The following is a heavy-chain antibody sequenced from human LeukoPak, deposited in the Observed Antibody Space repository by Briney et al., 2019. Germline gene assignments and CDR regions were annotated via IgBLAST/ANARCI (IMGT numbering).Heavy chain of an antibody. V-gene: IGHV4-59*08. CDR1: GGSMSSYY. CDR3: ARGGRYSSDWEDY. D-gene: IGHD6-19*01. Sequence: SETLSLTCTVSGGSMSSYYWSWIRQPPGKGLEWIGYIYYIGSTNYNPSLKSRVTISVDTSKNQFSLRLSSVTAADTAVYYCARGGRYSSDWEDYWGQGTLVTVSS. CDR2: IYYIGST. J-gene: IGHJ4*02.